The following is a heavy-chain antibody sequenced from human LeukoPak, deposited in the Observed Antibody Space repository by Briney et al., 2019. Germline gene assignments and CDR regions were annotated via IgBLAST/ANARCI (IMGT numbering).Heavy chain of an antibody. Sequence: GASVKVSCKASGYTFTSYDINWVRQATGQRLEWMGWMNPNSANTGYAQKFQGRVTITRNTSISTTYMELSSLRFEDTAVYYCARGRERGSSSSFTDYWGQGTLVIVSS. V-gene: IGHV1-8*03. J-gene: IGHJ4*02. D-gene: IGHD6-6*01. CDR1: GYTFTSYD. CDR2: MNPNSANT. CDR3: ARGRERGSSSSFTDY.